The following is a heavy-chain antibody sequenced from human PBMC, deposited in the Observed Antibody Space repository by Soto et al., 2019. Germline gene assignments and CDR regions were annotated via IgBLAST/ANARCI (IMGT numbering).Heavy chain of an antibody. CDR1: GGSFSGYY. Sequence: SETLSLTCAVYGGSFSGYYWSWIRQPPGKGLEWIGEINHSGGTNYNPSLKSRVTISVDTSKNQFSLKLSSVTAADTAVYYCARGQSVGYSSGWPKYYYYGMDVWGQGTRVTVSS. CDR3: ARGQSVGYSSGWPKYYYYGMDV. D-gene: IGHD6-19*01. J-gene: IGHJ6*02. V-gene: IGHV4-34*01. CDR2: INHSGGT.